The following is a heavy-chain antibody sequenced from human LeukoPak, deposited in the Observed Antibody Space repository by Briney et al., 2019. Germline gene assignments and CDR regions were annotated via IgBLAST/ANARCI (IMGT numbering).Heavy chain of an antibody. CDR1: GYTFTSYA. CDR2: SNAGNGDK. J-gene: IGHJ4*02. CDR3: ARSRGSGWLAFDY. V-gene: IGHV1-3*02. D-gene: IGHD6-19*01. Sequence: SSVKVSCKASGYTFTSYAMHWVRQAPGQRLEWMGWSNAGNGDKRYSQEFQGRVTITRDTSASTAYMELSSLRSEDMAVYYCARSRGSGWLAFDYWGQGTLVTVSS.